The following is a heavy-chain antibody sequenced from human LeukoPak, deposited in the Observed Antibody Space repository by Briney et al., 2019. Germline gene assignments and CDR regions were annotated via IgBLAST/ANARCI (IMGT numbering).Heavy chain of an antibody. CDR2: IEPDGSEK. CDR1: GFTFSSYW. D-gene: IGHD1-26*01. V-gene: IGHV3-7*02. Sequence: GGSLRLSCAASGFTFSSYWMSWVRQAPGKGLEGVANIEPDGSEKYYVDSVKGRFTISRDNAKNSLYLQMNRLRADDTAVYYCVPHAGTVGYWGQGTLVTVSS. CDR3: VPHAGTVGY. J-gene: IGHJ4*02.